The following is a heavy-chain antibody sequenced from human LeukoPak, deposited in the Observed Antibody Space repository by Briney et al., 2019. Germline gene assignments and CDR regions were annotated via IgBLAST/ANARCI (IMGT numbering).Heavy chain of an antibody. CDR2: IYSGGST. CDR3: ARDPSSYSSSEDY. V-gene: IGHV3-53*01. J-gene: IGHJ4*02. Sequence: GGSLRLFCAASGFTDSSNYMSWVRQAPGKGLEGVSVIYSGGSTYYADSVKGRFTISRDNSKNTLYLQRNSLRAEDTAVYYCARDPSSYSSSEDYWGQGTLVTVSS. CDR1: GFTDSSNY. D-gene: IGHD6-13*01.